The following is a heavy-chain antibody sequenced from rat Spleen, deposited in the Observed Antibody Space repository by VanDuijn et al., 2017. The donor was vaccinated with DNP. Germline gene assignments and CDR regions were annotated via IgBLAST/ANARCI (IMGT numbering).Heavy chain of an antibody. CDR3: ARGIGTTHYFDY. D-gene: IGHD1-5*01. Sequence: EVQLVESGGGLVQPGRSLKLSCVVSGFTFSDYDMAWVRQAPTKGLEWVASISTGGGNTYYRDSVKGRFTISRDNAKNTQYLQMDSLRSEDTATYYCARGIGTTHYFDYWGQGVMVTVSS. V-gene: IGHV5S13*01. CDR1: GFTFSDYD. J-gene: IGHJ2*01. CDR2: ISTGGGNT.